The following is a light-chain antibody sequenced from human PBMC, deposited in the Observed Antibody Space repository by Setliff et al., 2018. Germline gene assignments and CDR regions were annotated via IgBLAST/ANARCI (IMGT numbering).Light chain of an antibody. Sequence: QSALTQSPSAPGSPGQRVTISCSGSNSNIGINYVYWYQQVPGTAPKLLIQTNNQRHFGVPDRFSGSKSGASASLAISGLRSGDEADYYCAVWDDNLNGPVFGGGTK. CDR2: TNN. CDR1: NSNIGINY. CDR3: AVWDDNLNGPV. V-gene: IGLV1-47*01. J-gene: IGLJ2*01.